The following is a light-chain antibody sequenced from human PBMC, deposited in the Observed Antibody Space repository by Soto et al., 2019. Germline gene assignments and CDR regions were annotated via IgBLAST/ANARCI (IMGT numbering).Light chain of an antibody. J-gene: IGLJ1*01. Sequence: QSVLTQPRSVSGSPGQSVTLSCTGTSSDVGGYNYVTWYQQYPGKAPKVMIYDVKTRPSGVPDRFSGSKSGNTASLTISGLQAGHDADYYCCSYAGDYTFVFGTGTKSPS. CDR3: CSYAGDYTFV. CDR2: DVK. V-gene: IGLV2-11*01. CDR1: SSDVGGYNY.